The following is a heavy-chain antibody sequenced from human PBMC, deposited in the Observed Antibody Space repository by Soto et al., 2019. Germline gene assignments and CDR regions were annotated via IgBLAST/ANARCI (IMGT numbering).Heavy chain of an antibody. CDR1: GYTFTGYY. V-gene: IGHV1-2*02. J-gene: IGHJ6*02. CDR3: ASRRITIFGVVIDYGMDV. D-gene: IGHD3-3*01. CDR2: INPNSGGT. Sequence: ASVKVSCKASGYTFTGYYMHWVRQAPGQGLEWMGWINPNSGGTNYAQKFQGRVTMTRDTSISTAYMELSRLRSDDTAVYYCASRRITIFGVVIDYGMDVWGQGNTVTVSS.